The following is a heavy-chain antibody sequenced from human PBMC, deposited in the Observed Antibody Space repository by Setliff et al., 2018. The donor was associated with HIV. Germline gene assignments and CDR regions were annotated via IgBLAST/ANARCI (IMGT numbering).Heavy chain of an antibody. CDR3: ARGGGTSSPIDYHYYIDV. CDR1: GDSLSSSSYY. D-gene: IGHD6-6*01. V-gene: IGHV4-39*01. CDR2: IYYTGSP. J-gene: IGHJ6*03. Sequence: TLSLTCTFSGDSLSSSSYYWGWVRQPPGKGLEWIGGIYYTGSPFYNPSLKSRVTISVDTSNNQFSLKLSSVTAADTAVYYCARGGGTSSPIDYHYYIDVWGKGTTVTVSS.